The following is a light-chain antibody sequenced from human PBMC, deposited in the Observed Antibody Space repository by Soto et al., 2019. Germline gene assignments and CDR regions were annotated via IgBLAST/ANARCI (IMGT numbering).Light chain of an antibody. CDR3: QQYNNWPIT. CDR1: QTVLSN. Sequence: EIMMSQSPAALSVSQGERATLSCRASQTVLSNLAWYQQKPGQAPRLLIYGASTRATGIPVRFSGSGSGTDFTLTISSLQSEDFAVYYCQQYNNWPITFGQGTLPEIK. J-gene: IGKJ5*01. CDR2: GAS. V-gene: IGKV3-15*01.